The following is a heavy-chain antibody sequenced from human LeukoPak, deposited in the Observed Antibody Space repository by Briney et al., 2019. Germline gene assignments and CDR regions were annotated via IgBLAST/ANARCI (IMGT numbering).Heavy chain of an antibody. CDR1: GFTFISYS. CDR3: ASSGSYRFDY. CDR2: ITASGTAM. D-gene: IGHD1-26*01. Sequence: GGSLRLSFAASGFTFISYSMNWFRQAPGKGLEWVSHITASGTAMFYADSVKGRFTISRDNAKNSLYLQMNSLRDEDTAVYYCASSGSYRFDYWGQGTLVTVSS. J-gene: IGHJ4*02. V-gene: IGHV3-48*02.